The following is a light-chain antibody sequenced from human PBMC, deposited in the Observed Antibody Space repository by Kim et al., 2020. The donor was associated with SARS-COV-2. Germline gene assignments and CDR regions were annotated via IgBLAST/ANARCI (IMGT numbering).Light chain of an antibody. CDR2: GAS. J-gene: IGKJ2*01. Sequence: SPGERATLSCGASQSVSSSYLAWYQQKPGQAPRLLIYGASSRATGIPDRLSGSGSGTDFTLTISRLEPEDFAVYYCQQYGSSPPYTFGQGTKLEI. CDR3: QQYGSSPPYT. V-gene: IGKV3-20*01. CDR1: QSVSSSY.